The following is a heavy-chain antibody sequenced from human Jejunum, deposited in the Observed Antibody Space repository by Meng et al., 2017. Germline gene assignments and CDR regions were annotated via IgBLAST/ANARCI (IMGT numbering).Heavy chain of an antibody. CDR2: INPNSGGT. J-gene: IGHJ4*02. CDR1: GYTFTSQA. D-gene: IGHD6-13*01. CDR3: ARVPPPPGYSSSSASYYFDY. Sequence: VQLVQSGAELKKPGASVKVSCKASGYTFTSQAMNWVRQAPGQGLEWMGWINPNSGGTNYAQKFQGRVTLTRDTSISTTYMELTRLTSDDTALYYCARVPPPPGYSSSSASYYFDYWGQGTLVTVSS. V-gene: IGHV1-2*02.